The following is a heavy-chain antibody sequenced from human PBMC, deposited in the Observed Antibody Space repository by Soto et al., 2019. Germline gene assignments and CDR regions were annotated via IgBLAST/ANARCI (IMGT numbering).Heavy chain of an antibody. CDR1: GGSISSGGYY. V-gene: IGHV4-31*03. D-gene: IGHD2-2*01. Sequence: QVQLQESGPGLVKPSQTLSLTCTVSGGSISSGGYYWSWIRQHPGKGLEWIGYIYYSGSTYYNPSLNSRVTIPVDTSKNQFSLKLSSVTAADTAVYYCARSSTSANYSDHWGQGTLVTVSS. CDR2: IYYSGST. J-gene: IGHJ4*02. CDR3: ARSSTSANYSDH.